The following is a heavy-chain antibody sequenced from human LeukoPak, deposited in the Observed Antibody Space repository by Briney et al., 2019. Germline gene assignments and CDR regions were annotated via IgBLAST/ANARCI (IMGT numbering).Heavy chain of an antibody. Sequence: PGGSLRLSRAASGFTFSSYGMHWVRQAPGKGLEWVAVISYDGRNKYYADSVKGRFTISRDNSKNTLYLQMNSLRVEDTAVYYCASHWAQQLVSDYWGQGTLVTVSS. J-gene: IGHJ4*02. V-gene: IGHV3-30*03. D-gene: IGHD6-13*01. CDR2: ISYDGRNK. CDR3: ASHWAQQLVSDY. CDR1: GFTFSSYG.